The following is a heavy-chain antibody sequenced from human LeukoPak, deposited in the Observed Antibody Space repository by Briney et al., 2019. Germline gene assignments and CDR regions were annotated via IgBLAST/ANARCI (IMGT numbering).Heavy chain of an antibody. CDR2: ISSSSSYI. V-gene: IGHV3-21*01. CDR3: ARDQVAFGGVIGRDYYYYGMDV. D-gene: IGHD3-16*02. CDR1: GFTFSSFS. Sequence: KTGGSLRLSCAASGFTFSSFSMNWVRQAPGKGLEWVSSISSSSSYIYYADSVKGRFTIYRDNAKNSLYLQMNSLRAEDTAVYYCARDQVAFGGVIGRDYYYYGMDVWGQGTTVTVSS. J-gene: IGHJ6*02.